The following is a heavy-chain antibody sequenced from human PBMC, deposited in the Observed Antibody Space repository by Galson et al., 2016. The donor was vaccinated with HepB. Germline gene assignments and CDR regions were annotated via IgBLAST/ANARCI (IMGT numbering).Heavy chain of an antibody. CDR1: GFSLSTSGVG. Sequence: PALVKPTQTLTLTCTFSGFSLSTSGVGVGWIRQPPGKALEWLALIYWNDDKRYSPSLKSRLTITKDTSKNQVVLTMTNMDPVDTATYYCAHFLEQQLVNWFDPWGQGTLVTVSS. J-gene: IGHJ5*02. CDR3: AHFLEQQLVNWFDP. CDR2: IYWNDDK. D-gene: IGHD6-13*01. V-gene: IGHV2-5*01.